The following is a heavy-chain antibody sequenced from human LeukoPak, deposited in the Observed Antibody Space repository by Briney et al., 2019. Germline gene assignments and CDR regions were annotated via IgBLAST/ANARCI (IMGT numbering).Heavy chain of an antibody. CDR2: ISGSGSTI. V-gene: IGHV3-48*03. D-gene: IGHD3-22*01. CDR1: GFIFSSYE. Sequence: GGSLRLSCAASGFIFSSYEMNWVRQAPGKGLEWISYISGSGSTIYYADSVKGRFTISRDNAENSLYLQMNSLRAEDTAVYYCARVGYYDSSGFWGQGTLVTVSS. J-gene: IGHJ4*02. CDR3: ARVGYYDSSGF.